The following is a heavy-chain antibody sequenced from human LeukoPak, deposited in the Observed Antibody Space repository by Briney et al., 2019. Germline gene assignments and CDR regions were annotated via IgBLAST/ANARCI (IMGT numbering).Heavy chain of an antibody. CDR2: IYTDGSYT. J-gene: IGHJ4*02. D-gene: IGHD5-24*01. Sequence: PGGSLRLSCAASGFSFSTYRTHWVRQAPGKGLEWVSSIYTDGSYTYYADSLKGRFTISRDTAKNSLYLQMNRLTAEDTAVYYCAEEMDGDAEDNWGQGTLVTVSS. CDR1: GFSFSTYR. V-gene: IGHV3-21*01. CDR3: AEEMDGDAEDN.